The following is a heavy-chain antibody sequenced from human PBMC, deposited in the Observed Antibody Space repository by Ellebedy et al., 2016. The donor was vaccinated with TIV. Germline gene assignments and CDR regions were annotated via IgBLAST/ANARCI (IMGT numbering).Heavy chain of an antibody. V-gene: IGHV2-5*02. J-gene: IGHJ5*02. CDR2: IYWDDDK. Sequence: SGPTLVKPTQTLTLTCTFSGFSLSTSGVGVGWIRQPPGKALEWLALIYWDDDKRYSPSLKSRLTITKDTSKNQVVLTMTNMDPVDTATYYCAHSLSIERFGEPGVGSNWFDPWGQGTLVTVSS. D-gene: IGHD3-10*01. CDR3: AHSLSIERFGEPGVGSNWFDP. CDR1: GFSLSTSGVG.